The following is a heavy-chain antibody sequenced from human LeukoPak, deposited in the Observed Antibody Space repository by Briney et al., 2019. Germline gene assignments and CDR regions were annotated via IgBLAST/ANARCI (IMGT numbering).Heavy chain of an antibody. Sequence: SETLSLTCTVSGGSISSYYWRWIRQPAGKGLEWIGRIYTSGSTNYNPSLKSRVTMSVDTSKNQFSLKLSSVTAADTAVYYCARDSHYDILTGYFHFDYWGQGTLATVSS. CDR2: IYTSGST. D-gene: IGHD3-9*01. V-gene: IGHV4-4*07. J-gene: IGHJ4*02. CDR1: GGSISSYY. CDR3: ARDSHYDILTGYFHFDY.